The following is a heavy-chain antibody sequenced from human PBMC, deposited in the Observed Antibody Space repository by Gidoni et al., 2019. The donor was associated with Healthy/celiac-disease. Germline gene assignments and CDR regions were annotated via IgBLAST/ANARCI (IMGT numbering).Heavy chain of an antibody. Sequence: QVQLVQSGAEVKKPGSSVKVSCKASGGTFSSYAISWVRQAPGQGLEWMGGIIPIVGTANYAQKFQGRVTITADESTSTAYMELSSLRSEDTAVYYCARADIVVVPAAAHTRYYYYGMDVWGQGTTVTVSS. CDR3: ARADIVVVPAAAHTRYYYYGMDV. CDR2: IIPIVGTA. V-gene: IGHV1-69*01. CDR1: GGTFSSYA. J-gene: IGHJ6*02. D-gene: IGHD2-2*01.